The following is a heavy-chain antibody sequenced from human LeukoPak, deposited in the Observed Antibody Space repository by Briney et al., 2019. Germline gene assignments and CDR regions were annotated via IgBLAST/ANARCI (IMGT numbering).Heavy chain of an antibody. CDR2: IIPIFGTA. Sequence: SVKVSCKASGGTFSSYAISWVRQAPGQGLERMGRIIPIFGTANYAQKFQGRVTITTDESTSTAYLELSSLRSEDTAVYYCAKAYYGDYEHFGYWGQGTLVTVSS. D-gene: IGHD4-17*01. CDR3: AKAYYGDYEHFGY. V-gene: IGHV1-69*05. CDR1: GGTFSSYA. J-gene: IGHJ4*02.